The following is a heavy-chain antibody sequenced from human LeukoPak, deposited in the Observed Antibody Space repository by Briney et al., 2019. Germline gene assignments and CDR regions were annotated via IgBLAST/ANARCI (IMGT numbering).Heavy chain of an antibody. J-gene: IGHJ4*02. CDR3: ARAVRGGGSSNYFDY. V-gene: IGHV4-39*07. CDR1: GGSISSSSYS. CDR2: IYYSGST. D-gene: IGHD2-15*01. Sequence: SETLSLTCTVSGGSISSSSYSWGWIRQPPGKGLEWIGSIYYSGSTYYNPSLKSRVTISVDTSKNQFSLKLSSVTAADTAVYYCARAVRGGGSSNYFDYWGQETLVTVSS.